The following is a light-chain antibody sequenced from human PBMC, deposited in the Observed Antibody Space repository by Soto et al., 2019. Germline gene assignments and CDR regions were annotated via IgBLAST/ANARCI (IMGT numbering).Light chain of an antibody. V-gene: IGKV1-8*01. CDR2: AAS. J-gene: IGKJ4*01. Sequence: AIRMTQSPSSPSASTGDRVTITCRASQGISSNLAWYQQKPGQAPKLLIYAASTLQSGVPSRFSGSGSGTDFTLTISCLQSEDFATYYCQQYYSYPLTFGGGTKVEIK. CDR3: QQYYSYPLT. CDR1: QGISSN.